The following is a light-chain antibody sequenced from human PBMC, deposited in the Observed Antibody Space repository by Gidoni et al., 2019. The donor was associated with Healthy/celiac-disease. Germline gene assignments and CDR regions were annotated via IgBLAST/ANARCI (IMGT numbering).Light chain of an antibody. J-gene: IGKJ3*01. CDR1: QSVSSRY. Sequence: EIVLTQSPGTLSLSPGERATLSCRASQSVSSRYLAWYQQKPGQAPRLLIYGASSRATAIPDRFSGSGSGTDFTLTISRLEPEDFAVYYCQQYGSSSGFTFGPGTKVDIK. CDR2: GAS. CDR3: QQYGSSSGFT. V-gene: IGKV3-20*01.